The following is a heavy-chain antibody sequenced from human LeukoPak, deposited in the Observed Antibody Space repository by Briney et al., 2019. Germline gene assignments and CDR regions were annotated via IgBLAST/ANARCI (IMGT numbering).Heavy chain of an antibody. Sequence: GGSLRLSRAASGFTFSSYDMSGVRQAPGKGLEWVSAISGSGGSTYYADSVKGRFTISRDNSKNTLYLQMNTLRAEDTAVYYCAKGYYYGSGADAFDIWGQGTMVTVSS. D-gene: IGHD3-10*01. CDR1: GFTFSSYD. CDR2: ISGSGGST. J-gene: IGHJ3*02. CDR3: AKGYYYGSGADAFDI. V-gene: IGHV3-23*01.